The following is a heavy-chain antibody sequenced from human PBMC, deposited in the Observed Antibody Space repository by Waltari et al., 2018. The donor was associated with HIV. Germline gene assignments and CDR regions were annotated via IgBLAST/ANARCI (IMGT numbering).Heavy chain of an antibody. CDR3: ARDQWDDYGDYVGNY. Sequence: QLQLQESGSGLVKPSQTLSLTCAVSGGSISSGGYSWSWIRQPPGKGLEWIGYIYHSGRTSDNPSRNMRVTIPVDRSKNQFSLKLSSVTAADTAVYYCARDQWDDYGDYVGNYWGQGTLVTVSS. CDR1: GGSISSGGYS. J-gene: IGHJ4*02. D-gene: IGHD4-17*01. CDR2: IYHSGRT. V-gene: IGHV4-30-2*01.